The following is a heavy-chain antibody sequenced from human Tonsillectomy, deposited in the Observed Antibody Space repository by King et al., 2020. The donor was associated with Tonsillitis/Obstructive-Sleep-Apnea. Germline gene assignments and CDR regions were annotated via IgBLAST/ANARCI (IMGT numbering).Heavy chain of an antibody. V-gene: IGHV3-53*04. Sequence: VQLVESGEGLVQPGGSLRLSCAASGFTVSSDYMTWVRQAPGKGLEWVSIIYSGGNTYYADSVKGRFTISRHNSKNTLYLQMNSLRIEDTAVYYCARLWSGYMSVPFDYWGQGTLVTVSS. J-gene: IGHJ4*02. CDR1: GFTVSSDY. CDR3: ARLWSGYMSVPFDY. CDR2: IYSGGNT. D-gene: IGHD3-3*01.